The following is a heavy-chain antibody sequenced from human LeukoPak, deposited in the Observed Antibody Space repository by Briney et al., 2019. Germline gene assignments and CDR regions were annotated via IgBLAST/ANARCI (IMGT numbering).Heavy chain of an antibody. D-gene: IGHD5-18*01. CDR3: ARETSDTAMASYYFDQ. CDR2: IYMRGRT. J-gene: IGHJ4*02. CDR1: GGPISTYY. V-gene: IGHV4-4*07. Sequence: SETLSLTCTVSGGPISTYYWSWIRQPAGKGLEWIGRIYMRGRTNYNPSLQSRVTMSVDTSKNQFSLKLRSVTDADTAVYYCARETSDTAMASYYFDQWGQGTLVTVSS.